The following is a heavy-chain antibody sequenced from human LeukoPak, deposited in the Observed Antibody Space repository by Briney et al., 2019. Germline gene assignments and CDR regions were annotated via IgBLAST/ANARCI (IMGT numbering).Heavy chain of an antibody. CDR1: GFTVSSYY. J-gene: IGHJ5*02. D-gene: IGHD3-22*01. CDR3: AKDRENRITMIVVAS. Sequence: QSGGSLRLSCAASGFTVSSYYMSWVRQAPGKGLEWVSAISGSGGSTYYADSVKGRFTISRDNSKNTLYLQMNSLRAEDTAVYYCAKDRENRITMIVVASWGQGTLVTVSS. V-gene: IGHV3-23*01. CDR2: ISGSGGST.